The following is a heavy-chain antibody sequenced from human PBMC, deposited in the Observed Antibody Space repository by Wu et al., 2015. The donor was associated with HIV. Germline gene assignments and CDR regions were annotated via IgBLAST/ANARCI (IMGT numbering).Heavy chain of an antibody. CDR3: ATTFRDQLLSHGRTTGGLLAFDI. D-gene: IGHD1-1*01. V-gene: IGHV1-8*01. CDR1: GYTITTYD. Sequence: QVQLVQSGAEVKKPGASVKVSCQASGYTITTYDFNWVRQAPGQGLEWMGWMNSNNGKTGYGQKFQGRVAMTRNISTRTAYMELSGLTSDDTVVFYCATTFRDQLLSHGRTTGGLLAFDIWGQGTVVTVSS. J-gene: IGHJ3*02. CDR2: MNSNNGKT.